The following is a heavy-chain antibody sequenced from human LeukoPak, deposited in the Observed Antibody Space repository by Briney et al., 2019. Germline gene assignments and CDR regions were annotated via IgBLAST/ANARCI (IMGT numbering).Heavy chain of an antibody. D-gene: IGHD3-9*01. CDR2: ISAYNGNT. J-gene: IGHJ6*02. CDR3: AREDNDILTNDYYGMDV. V-gene: IGHV1-18*01. CDR1: GYTFTSYG. Sequence: ASVKVSCKASGYTFTSYGISWVRQAPGQGLEWMGWISAYNGNTNYAQKLQGRVTMTTDTSTSTAYMELRSLRSDDTAVYYCAREDNDILTNDYYGMDVWGQGTTVTVSS.